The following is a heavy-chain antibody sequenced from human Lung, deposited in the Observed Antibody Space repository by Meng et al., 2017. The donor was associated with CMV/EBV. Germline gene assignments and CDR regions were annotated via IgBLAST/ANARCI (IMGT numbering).Heavy chain of an antibody. V-gene: IGHV1-2*02. CDR3: ARVQFLVTANDAFYL. CDR1: VYTFIGYY. CDR2: INRNTNSGDT. D-gene: IGHD2-21*02. Sequence: SVXVSRXACVYTFIGYYIHWVRQAPGQGLEWMGWINRNTNSGDTRYAQKFQGRITMTRNASFSTAYMHLSGLRSDDAAVDYCARVQFLVTANDAFYLWGQGXMVTVSS. J-gene: IGHJ3*01.